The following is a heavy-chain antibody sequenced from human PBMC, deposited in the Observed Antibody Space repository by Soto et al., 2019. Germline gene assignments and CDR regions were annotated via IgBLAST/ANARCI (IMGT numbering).Heavy chain of an antibody. D-gene: IGHD3-16*01. CDR2: IKSEIEGGTT. J-gene: IGHJ5*02. CDR1: GFTLSNVC. CDR3: CTDASEGLDP. V-gene: IGHV3-15*01. Sequence: PGGSLRLSCAASGFTLSNVCMTWVRRATGKGLEWVGRIKSEIEGGTTDYAAPVKGRFTISRDDSRNTLYLQMNSLKREERGVYYCCTDASEGLDPWGQGTQVTVSS.